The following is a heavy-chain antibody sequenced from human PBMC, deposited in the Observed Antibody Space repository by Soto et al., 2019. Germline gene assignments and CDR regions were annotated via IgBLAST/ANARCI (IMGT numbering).Heavy chain of an antibody. CDR2: IYSGGST. CDR1: GFTVSSNY. V-gene: IGHV3-53*01. J-gene: IGHJ3*02. Sequence: GGSLRLSCAASGFTVSSNYMSWVRQAPGKGLEWVSVIYSGGSTYYADSVKVRFTISRDNSKNTLYLQMNRLRAEDTAVYYCAREHEARIAAACTGPFDIWGQGTMVTVSS. D-gene: IGHD6-13*01. CDR3: AREHEARIAAACTGPFDI.